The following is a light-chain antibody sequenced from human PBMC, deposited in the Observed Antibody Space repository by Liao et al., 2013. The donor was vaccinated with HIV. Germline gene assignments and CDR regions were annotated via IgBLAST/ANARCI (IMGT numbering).Light chain of an antibody. V-gene: IGLV3-21*01. CDR2: YDT. J-gene: IGLJ2*01. CDR3: QAWDNSAVV. Sequence: YVLTQPPSVSVAPGKTARITCGGNNIGSKSVHWYQQKPGQAPVLVIYYDTERPSGIPERFSGSSSGDTATLTISGTQAVDEADYYCQAWDNSAVVFGGGTKLTV. CDR1: NIGSKS.